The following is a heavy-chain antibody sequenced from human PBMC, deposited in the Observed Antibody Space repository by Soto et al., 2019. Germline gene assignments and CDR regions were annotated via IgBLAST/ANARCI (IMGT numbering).Heavy chain of an antibody. CDR2: ISYDGSNK. D-gene: IGHD5-18*01. CDR1: GFTFSSYA. J-gene: IGHJ6*02. CDR3: ASPYTIQHTRGVYYYGMDV. Sequence: GGSLRLSCAASGFTFSSYAMHWVRQAPGKGLEWVAVISYDGSNKYYADSVKGRFTISRDNSKNTLYLQMNSLRAEDTAVYYCASPYTIQHTRGVYYYGMDVWGQGTTVTVSS. V-gene: IGHV3-30-3*01.